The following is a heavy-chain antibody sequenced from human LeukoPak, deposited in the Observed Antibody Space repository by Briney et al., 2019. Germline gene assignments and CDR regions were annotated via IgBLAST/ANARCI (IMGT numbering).Heavy chain of an antibody. CDR3: AKDQSRIAAAAVLWY. Sequence: GGSLRLSCVASGGFTFSSYAMSWVRQAPGKGLEWVSDISGSGASTHYADSVKGRFTISRDNTKNTLYLQMNSLKAEDMAVYYCAKDQSRIAAAAVLWYWGQGTLVTVYS. CDR2: ISGSGAST. V-gene: IGHV3-23*01. CDR1: GGFTFSSYA. J-gene: IGHJ4*02. D-gene: IGHD6-13*01.